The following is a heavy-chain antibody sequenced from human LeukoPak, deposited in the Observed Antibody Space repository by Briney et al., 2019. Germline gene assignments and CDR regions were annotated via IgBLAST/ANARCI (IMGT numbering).Heavy chain of an antibody. CDR1: GYTFSSYA. J-gene: IGHJ4*02. V-gene: IGHV3-23*01. CDR3: AKDREHYYFDY. D-gene: IGHD1/OR15-1a*01. CDR2: ISGSGGTT. Sequence: GGSLRLSCAASGYTFSSYAMGWVRQAPGKGLEWVSAISGSGGTTYYADSVKGRFTISRDNSKNTLYLQMNSLRAEDTAVYYCAKDREHYYFDYWGQGTLVTVSS.